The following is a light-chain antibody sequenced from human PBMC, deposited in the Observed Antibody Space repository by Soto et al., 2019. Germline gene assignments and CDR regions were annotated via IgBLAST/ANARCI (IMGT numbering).Light chain of an antibody. CDR2: GAS. CDR1: QSVIDNY. V-gene: IGKV3-20*01. J-gene: IGKJ3*01. Sequence: EIVLTQSPGTLSLSPGDRATLSCRASQSVIDNYLAWYKQRHGQAPRLIIYGASVSATGVADRFSGSGSGTDFTLTVSSLEPEDVAVYYCQLYGTSPPFTCGPGTRVDIK. CDR3: QLYGTSPPFT.